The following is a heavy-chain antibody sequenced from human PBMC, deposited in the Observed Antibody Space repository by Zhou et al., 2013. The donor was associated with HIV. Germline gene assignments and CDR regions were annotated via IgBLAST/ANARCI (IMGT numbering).Heavy chain of an antibody. CDR2: ISGHNGDT. J-gene: IGHJ3*02. D-gene: IGHD7-27*01. CDR1: GGTFSSYG. CDR3: ATDFGADNWGTNDAFDM. V-gene: IGHV1-18*01. Sequence: QVQLVQSGAEVKKPGSSVKVSCKASGGTFSSYGIIWVRQAPGQGLEWMGWISGHNGDTKYAQKFQGRVTMTTDTPTSTAYMEVRSLRSDDTAVYYCATDFGADNWGTNDAFDMWGQGTVVSVSS.